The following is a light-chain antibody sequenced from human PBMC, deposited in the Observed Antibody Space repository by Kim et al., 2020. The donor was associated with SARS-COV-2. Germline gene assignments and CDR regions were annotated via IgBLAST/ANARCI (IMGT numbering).Light chain of an antibody. J-gene: IGKJ4*01. V-gene: IGKV3-15*01. CDR3: QQYNNWPLT. CDR1: QSVSSN. Sequence: ELVMTQSPATLSLSPGERATLSCRASQSVSSNLAWYQQKPGQAPRLVIYGASTRATGIPARFSGSGSGTEFTLTISSLESEDFAVYYCQQYNNWPLTFGGGTKVDIK. CDR2: GAS.